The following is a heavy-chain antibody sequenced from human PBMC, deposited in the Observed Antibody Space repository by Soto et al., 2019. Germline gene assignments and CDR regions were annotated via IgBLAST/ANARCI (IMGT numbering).Heavy chain of an antibody. V-gene: IGHV1-69*12. CDR2: IIPIFGTA. D-gene: IGHD3-22*01. CDR1: GGTFSSYA. J-gene: IGHJ4*02. Sequence: QVQLVQSGAEVKKPGSSVKVSCKASGGTFSSYAISWVRQAPGQGPEWMGGIIPIFGTANYAQKFQGRVTITADESTSTAYMELSSLRSEDTPVYYCARVKRSYYDSSGPSMRDYSGQGTLVTVSS. CDR3: ARVKRSYYDSSGPSMRDY.